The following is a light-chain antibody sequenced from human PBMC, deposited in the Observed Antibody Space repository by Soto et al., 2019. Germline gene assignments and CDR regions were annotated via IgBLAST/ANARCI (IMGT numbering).Light chain of an antibody. CDR2: YNN. J-gene: IGLJ3*02. CDR3: AAWDDSLYGWV. CDR1: SSDLGAGFD. Sequence: QSVLTQPPSVSGAPGQRVTISCTGASSDLGAGFDVHWYQQLPGTAPTLLIYYNNQRPSGVPDRFSGSKSGTSASLAISGLQSEDEAHYYCAAWDDSLYGWVCGGGTKVTVL. V-gene: IGLV1-44*01.